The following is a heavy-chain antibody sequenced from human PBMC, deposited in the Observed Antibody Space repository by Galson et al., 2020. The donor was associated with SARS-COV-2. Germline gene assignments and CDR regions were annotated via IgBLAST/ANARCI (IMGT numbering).Heavy chain of an antibody. V-gene: IGHV4-34*01. J-gene: IGHJ6*02. CDR3: ASAGYYYGSGSYSYYYYGMDV. CDR1: SGSFSGYY. CDR2: INHSGST. D-gene: IGHD3-10*01. Sequence: SETLSLTCAVYSGSFSGYYWSWIRQPPGKGLEWIGEINHSGSTNYNPSLKSRVTISVDTSKNQFSLKLSSVTAADTAVYYCASAGYYYGSGSYSYYYYGMDVWGQGTTVTVSS.